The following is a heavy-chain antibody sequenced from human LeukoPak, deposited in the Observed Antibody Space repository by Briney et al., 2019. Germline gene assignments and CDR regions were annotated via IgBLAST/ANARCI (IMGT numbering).Heavy chain of an antibody. J-gene: IGHJ3*02. D-gene: IGHD1-1*01. CDR2: IGTAGAT. Sequence: PGGSLTLSCAASGFTFSDYDMHWVRQATGKGLEWVSAIGTAGATYYPGSVKGRLTISRENAKNSLYLQMNSLRTGDTAVYYCTRVGKNAFDIWGLGTVVTVSS. V-gene: IGHV3-13*04. CDR3: TRVGKNAFDI. CDR1: GFTFSDYD.